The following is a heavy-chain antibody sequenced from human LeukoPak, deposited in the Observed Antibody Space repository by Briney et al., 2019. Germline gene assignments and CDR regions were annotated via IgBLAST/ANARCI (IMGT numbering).Heavy chain of an antibody. D-gene: IGHD2-15*01. J-gene: IGHJ4*02. Sequence: GGSLRLSCAASGFTFTDHWMSWVRQAPGKGLEWVAFIRKRGIETNYVDSVKGRFTITRDNARNSLLLQMNSLRAEDTAVYYCAGEDGYCSGGNCYSYFVSWGQGTLVTVSS. V-gene: IGHV3-7*01. CDR3: AGEDGYCSGGNCYSYFVS. CDR1: GFTFTDHW. CDR2: IRKRGIET.